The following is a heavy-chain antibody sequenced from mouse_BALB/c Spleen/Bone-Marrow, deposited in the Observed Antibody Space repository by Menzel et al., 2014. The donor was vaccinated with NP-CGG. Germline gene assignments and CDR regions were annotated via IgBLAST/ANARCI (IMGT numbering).Heavy chain of an antibody. D-gene: IGHD2-14*01. V-gene: IGHV7-1*02. CDR3: ARDRYDWYFDV. CDR2: SRNKANDYTT. CDR1: GFTFSDFY. J-gene: IGHJ1*01. Sequence: EVQRVESGGGLVQPGGSLRLSCATSGFTFSDFYMEWVRQPPGKRLERIAASRNKANDYTTEYSASVKGQFIVSRDTSQSILYLQMNALRAEDTAIYYCARDRYDWYFDVWGAGTTVTVSS.